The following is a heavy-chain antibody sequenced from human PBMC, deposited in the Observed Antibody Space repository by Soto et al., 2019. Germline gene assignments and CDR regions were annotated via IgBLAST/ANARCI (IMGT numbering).Heavy chain of an antibody. CDR3: ARHHGPTTSENWFDP. V-gene: IGHV1-18*01. J-gene: IGHJ5*02. CDR1: GYTFFTYD. Sequence: QAQLVESGVEVKTPGASVKVSCQASGYTFFTYDISWVRQAPGQGLEWMGWISTYSGDTKYAQKFQGRVTMTTDTSTTTAYLELRSLRSDDTAVYYCARHHGPTTSENWFDPWGQGTLVTVSS. CDR2: ISTYSGDT. D-gene: IGHD5-12*01.